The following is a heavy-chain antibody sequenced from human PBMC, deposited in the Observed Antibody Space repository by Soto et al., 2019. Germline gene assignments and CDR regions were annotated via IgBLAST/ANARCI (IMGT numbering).Heavy chain of an antibody. CDR1: GYTFTSYG. J-gene: IGHJ4*02. Sequence: GPVKVSCKASGYTFTSYGISWVRQAPGQGLEWMGWISAYNGNTNYAQKLQGSVTMTTDTSTSTAYMELRSLRSDDTAVYYCARAETSSGWYYFDYWGQGTLVTVSS. CDR3: ARAETSSGWYYFDY. V-gene: IGHV1-18*01. CDR2: ISAYNGNT. D-gene: IGHD6-19*01.